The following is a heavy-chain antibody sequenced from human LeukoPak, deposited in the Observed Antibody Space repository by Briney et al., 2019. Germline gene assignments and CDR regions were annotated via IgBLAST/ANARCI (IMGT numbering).Heavy chain of an antibody. Sequence: ASVKVSCKASGYTFTGYYMHWVRQAPGQGLEWMGWINPNSGGTNYAQKFQGRVTMSRDTSISTAYMELSRLRSDDTAVYYCARDPRRYNWFDPWGQGTLVTVSS. CDR2: INPNSGGT. CDR3: ARDPRRYNWFDP. V-gene: IGHV1-2*02. J-gene: IGHJ5*02. CDR1: GYTFTGYY.